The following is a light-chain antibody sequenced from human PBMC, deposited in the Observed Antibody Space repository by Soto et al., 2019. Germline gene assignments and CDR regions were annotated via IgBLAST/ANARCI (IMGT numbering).Light chain of an antibody. CDR1: ERIYSAY. CDR3: QQYRNSPIT. Sequence: EVVLTQCPGTLSLSRGERATLSCRASERIYSAYLGWYQQKPGQAPRLLIYGTSSRASGIPDRFSGSGSGTDFTLTISRLEPEDFAVYYCQQYRNSPITFGQGTRLEIK. J-gene: IGKJ5*01. V-gene: IGKV3-20*01. CDR2: GTS.